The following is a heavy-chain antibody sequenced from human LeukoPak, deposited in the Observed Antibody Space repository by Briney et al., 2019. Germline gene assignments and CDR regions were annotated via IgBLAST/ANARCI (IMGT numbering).Heavy chain of an antibody. J-gene: IGHJ4*02. V-gene: IGHV1-2*06. Sequence: ASVKVSCKASGYTFTGYYMHWVRQAPGQGLEWVGRINPNSGGTNYAQKFQGRVTMTRDTSISTAYMELSRLRCDDTSVYYCARWGDIVVVTANDYWGQGTLVTVSS. CDR1: GYTFTGYY. D-gene: IGHD2-21*02. CDR3: ARWGDIVVVTANDY. CDR2: INPNSGGT.